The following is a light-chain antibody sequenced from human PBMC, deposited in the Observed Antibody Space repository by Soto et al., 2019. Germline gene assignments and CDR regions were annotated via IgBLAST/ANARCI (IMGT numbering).Light chain of an antibody. CDR1: QRGGSSY. V-gene: IGKV3-20*01. CDR2: GAS. CDR3: QQYDVSPTIT. J-gene: IGKJ5*01. Sequence: EIVLAQSPGTPSLSPGERATLSCRASQRGGSSYLAWYQQKPCQAHRLIIYGASRRATGIPDRFSGSGSGTDFTLTISRLEPEDYAVYYCQQYDVSPTITFGQGTRLEIK.